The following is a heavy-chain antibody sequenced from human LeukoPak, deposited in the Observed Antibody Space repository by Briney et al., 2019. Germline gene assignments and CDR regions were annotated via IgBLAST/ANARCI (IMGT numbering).Heavy chain of an antibody. V-gene: IGHV1-46*01. CDR1: GYTFTSYY. Sequence: ASVKVSCKASGYTFTSYYIHWVRQAPGQGLEWMGIINPSGGTTRYAQKFQGRVTMTRDMSTSTDYMELSSLRSEDTAVYYCARDNSVEDTAWWFDPWGQGTLVTVSS. J-gene: IGHJ5*02. D-gene: IGHD4-23*01. CDR2: INPSGGTT. CDR3: ARDNSVEDTAWWFDP.